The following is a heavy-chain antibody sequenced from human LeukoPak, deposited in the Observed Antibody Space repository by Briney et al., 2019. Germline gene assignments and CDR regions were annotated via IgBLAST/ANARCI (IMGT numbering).Heavy chain of an antibody. Sequence: GGSLRLSCAASGFTFNRYWMSWVRQAPGKGLEWVGRVKSKADDGTTDYAAPVQGRFTISRDDLKNTLSLQMNSLKTEDTAVYYCATEGGSGSYYGDDAFDMWGQGTMVTVSS. CDR2: VKSKADDGTT. D-gene: IGHD3-10*01. CDR3: ATEGGSGSYYGDDAFDM. V-gene: IGHV3-15*01. CDR1: GFTFNRYW. J-gene: IGHJ3*02.